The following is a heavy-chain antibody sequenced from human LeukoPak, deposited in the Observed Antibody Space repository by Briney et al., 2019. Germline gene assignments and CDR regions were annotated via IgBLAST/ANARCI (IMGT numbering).Heavy chain of an antibody. Sequence: GGSLRLSCAASGFTFSTYWMHWVRQVPGKGLVWVSRIGTDGSGTSYADSVRGRFTISRDNAKNTLYLQMNSLRAEATAVYYCARVGGSPYFDYWGQGSLVTVSS. D-gene: IGHD1-26*01. J-gene: IGHJ4*02. CDR1: GFTFSTYW. CDR3: ARVGGSPYFDY. CDR2: IGTDGSGT. V-gene: IGHV3-74*01.